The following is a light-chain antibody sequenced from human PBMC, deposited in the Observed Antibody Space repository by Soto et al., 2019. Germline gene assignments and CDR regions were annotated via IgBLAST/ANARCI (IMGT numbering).Light chain of an antibody. Sequence: DIKMTQSPSSLSASVGVRVPITCQQSQSISSYLNWYQQKPGKAPKLLIYAASSLQSGVPSRFSGSGSGTDFTLTISSLQPEDFATYYCQQSYSTLPLTFGGGTRLENK. V-gene: IGKV1-39*01. CDR2: AAS. J-gene: IGKJ5*01. CDR3: QQSYSTLPLT. CDR1: QSISSY.